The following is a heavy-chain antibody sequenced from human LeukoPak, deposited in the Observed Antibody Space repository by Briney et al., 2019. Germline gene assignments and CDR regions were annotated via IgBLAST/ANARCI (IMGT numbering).Heavy chain of an antibody. J-gene: IGHJ4*02. CDR2: IYPGDSDT. CDR3: ARLTPFHYYDSSGYPPFGY. Sequence: GESLKISCKGSGYSFTSYWIGWVRQMPGKGLEWMGIIYPGDSDTRYSPSFQGQVTISADKSISTAYLQWSSLKASDTAMYYCARLTPFHYYDSSGYPPFGYWGQGTLVTVSS. D-gene: IGHD3-22*01. CDR1: GYSFTSYW. V-gene: IGHV5-51*01.